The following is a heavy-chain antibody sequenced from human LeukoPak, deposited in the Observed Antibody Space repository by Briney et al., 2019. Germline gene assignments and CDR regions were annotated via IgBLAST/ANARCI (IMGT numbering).Heavy chain of an antibody. CDR3: ARDRAWNYFEY. CDR2: ISNDGSRK. V-gene: IGHV3-30*03. J-gene: IGHJ4*02. D-gene: IGHD3-3*01. Sequence: GGSLRLSCAASGFTFRSYAMSWVRQAPGKGLEWVAIISNDGSRKYYAHSVEGRFTISRDNSKNTLYLQMDSLRAEDTAVYYCARDRAWNYFEYWGQGTLVTVSS. CDR1: GFTFRSYA.